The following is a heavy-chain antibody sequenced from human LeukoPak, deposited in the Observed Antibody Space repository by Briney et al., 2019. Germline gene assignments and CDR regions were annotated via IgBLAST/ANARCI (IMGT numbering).Heavy chain of an antibody. CDR2: ISGSGGST. J-gene: IGHJ4*02. CDR3: AKRAPDSSGYYRSYYFDY. Sequence: GGSLRLSCAASGFIFSSYAMSWVRQAPGKGLEWVSAISGSGGSTYYADSVKGRFTISRDNSKNTLYLQMNSLRAEDTAVYYCAKRAPDSSGYYRSYYFDYWGQGTLVTVSS. V-gene: IGHV3-23*01. CDR1: GFIFSSYA. D-gene: IGHD3-22*01.